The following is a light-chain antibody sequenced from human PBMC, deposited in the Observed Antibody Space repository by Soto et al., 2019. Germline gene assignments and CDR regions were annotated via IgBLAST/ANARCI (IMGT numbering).Light chain of an antibody. V-gene: IGKV1-39*01. Sequence: DIQLTQSPSSLSASVGDRVTIACRASQSINLYLNWYQQRPGKAPKLLIYTATTLQRGVPSRFSGGGSVTDFTLTIGGLQPEDFATYYCQQSFTIPLTFGPGTTVNI. CDR2: TAT. CDR1: QSINLY. CDR3: QQSFTIPLT. J-gene: IGKJ3*01.